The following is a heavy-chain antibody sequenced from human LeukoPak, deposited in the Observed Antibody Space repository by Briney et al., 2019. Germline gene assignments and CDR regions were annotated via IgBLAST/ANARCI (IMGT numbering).Heavy chain of an antibody. CDR3: ARDKASVWRPFDY. CDR1: GFTFSDYY. CDR2: INTSGRKT. D-gene: IGHD3-16*01. J-gene: IGHJ4*02. Sequence: PGGSLRLSCAASGFTFSDYYMSWIRQAPGKGLEWVSYINTSGRKTYYADSVKGRFTISRDNAKNSLYLQMNSLRAEDTAVYYCARDKASVWRPFDYWGQGTLVTVSS. V-gene: IGHV3-11*04.